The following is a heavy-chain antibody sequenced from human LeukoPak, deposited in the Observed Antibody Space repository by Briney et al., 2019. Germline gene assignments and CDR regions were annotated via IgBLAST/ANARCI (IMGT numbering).Heavy chain of an antibody. J-gene: IGHJ3*01. Sequence: GGSLRLSCVGSGFTFGDFAMSWVRQAPGARPKWVSVIGGDGAEKYYADFVNGRFTISRDNSENTMYLQMTSLRAEDTAVYYCAKDYFRRNGVYDAFDLWGHGTTVTVS. CDR2: IGGDGAEK. V-gene: IGHV3-23*01. D-gene: IGHD3-9*01. CDR1: GFTFGDFA. CDR3: AKDYFRRNGVYDAFDL.